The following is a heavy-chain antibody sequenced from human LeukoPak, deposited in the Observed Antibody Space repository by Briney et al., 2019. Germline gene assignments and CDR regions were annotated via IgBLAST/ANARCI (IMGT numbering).Heavy chain of an antibody. CDR2: ISSSGSIM. Sequence: PGGSLRLSCAASGLTFSNYNMIWVRQAPGKGLESVSYISSSGSIMHYADSVRGRFTISRDNAKKSLYLQMNSLRAEDTAVYYCARVWDGYSGEDYWGQGTLVTVSS. CDR3: ARVWDGYSGEDY. V-gene: IGHV3-48*01. CDR1: GLTFSNYN. D-gene: IGHD5-18*01. J-gene: IGHJ4*02.